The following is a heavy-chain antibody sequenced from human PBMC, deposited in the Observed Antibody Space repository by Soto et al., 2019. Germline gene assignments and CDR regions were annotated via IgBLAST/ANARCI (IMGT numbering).Heavy chain of an antibody. Sequence: GVSVKGYCKGAGYTFTSYDVDWGRKDTGQGLEWMGWMNPNSGNTGYAQKFQGRVTMTRNTSISTAYMELSSLRSEDTAVYYCARRSEYHYGSGKYYGLDVWGQGTTVTVSS. CDR2: MNPNSGNT. J-gene: IGHJ6*02. CDR1: GYTFTSYD. CDR3: ARRSEYHYGSGKYYGLDV. V-gene: IGHV1-8*01. D-gene: IGHD3-10*01.